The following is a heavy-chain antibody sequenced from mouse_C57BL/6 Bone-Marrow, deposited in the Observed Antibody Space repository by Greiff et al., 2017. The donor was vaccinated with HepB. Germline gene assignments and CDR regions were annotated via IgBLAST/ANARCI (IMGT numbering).Heavy chain of an antibody. CDR2: TFYSGIT. CDR3: ARARLRPLYYYAMDY. D-gene: IGHD2-4*01. V-gene: IGHV3-3*01. Sequence: EVQVVESGPSLVRPSQTLSLTCTVTGFSINSDCYWIWIRQFPGNKLEYIGYTFYSGITYYNPSLESRTYITRDTSKKQFSLKLSSVTTEDTATYYCARARLRPLYYYAMDYWGQGTSVTVSS. CDR1: GFSINSDCY. J-gene: IGHJ4*01.